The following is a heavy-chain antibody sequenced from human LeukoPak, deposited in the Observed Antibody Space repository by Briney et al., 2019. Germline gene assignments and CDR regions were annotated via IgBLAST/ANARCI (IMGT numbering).Heavy chain of an antibody. CDR3: ATVGYGSGSYRPNDAFDI. CDR2: FDPEDGET. CDR1: GYTLTELS. J-gene: IGHJ3*02. Sequence: ASVKVSCKVSGYTLTELSMHWVRQAPGKGLEWMGGFDPEDGETTYAQKFQGRVTMTEDTSTDTAYMELSSLRSEDTAVYYCATVGYGSGSYRPNDAFDIWGQGTMVTVSS. D-gene: IGHD3-10*01. V-gene: IGHV1-24*01.